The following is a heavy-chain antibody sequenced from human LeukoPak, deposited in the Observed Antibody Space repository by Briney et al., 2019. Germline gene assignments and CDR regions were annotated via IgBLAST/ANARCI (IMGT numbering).Heavy chain of an antibody. CDR3: ARIRGYGSDYYYYYMDV. D-gene: IGHD6-19*01. CDR2: IYYSGST. J-gene: IGHJ6*03. CDR1: GGSISSSSYY. Sequence: SETLSLTCTVSGGSISSSSYYWGWIRQPPGKGLEWIGSIYYSGSTYYNPSLKSRVTISVDTSKNQFSLKLSSVTAADTAVYYCARIRGYGSDYYYYYMDVWGKGTTVAVSS. V-gene: IGHV4-39*07.